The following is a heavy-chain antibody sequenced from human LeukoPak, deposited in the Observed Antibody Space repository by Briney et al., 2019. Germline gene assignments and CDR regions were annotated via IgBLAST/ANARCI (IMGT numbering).Heavy chain of an antibody. V-gene: IGHV1-18*01. J-gene: IGHJ5*02. CDR1: GYTFTTYG. D-gene: IGHD1-26*01. CDR2: ISPYNGIT. CDR3: ARAGIVGGTPNWFDP. Sequence: ASVKVSCKASGYTFTTYGINWVRQAPGQGLEWMGWISPYNGITNYAQKLQGRVTVTTDTSTSTAYMELRSLRSDDTAMYYCARAGIVGGTPNWFDPWGQGTLVTASS.